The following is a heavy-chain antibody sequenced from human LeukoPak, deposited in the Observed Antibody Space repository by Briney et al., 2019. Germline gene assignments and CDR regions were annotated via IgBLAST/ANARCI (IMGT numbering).Heavy chain of an antibody. CDR3: ARLRYQWPDY. J-gene: IGHJ4*02. V-gene: IGHV4-39*01. CDR1: GGSISSYY. CDR2: IYYSGST. Sequence: SETLSLTCTVSGGSISSYYWGWIRQPPGKGLEWIGSIYYSGSTYYNPSLKSRVTISVDTSKNQFSLKLSSVTAADTAVYYCARLRYQWPDYWGQGTLVTVSS. D-gene: IGHD6-19*01.